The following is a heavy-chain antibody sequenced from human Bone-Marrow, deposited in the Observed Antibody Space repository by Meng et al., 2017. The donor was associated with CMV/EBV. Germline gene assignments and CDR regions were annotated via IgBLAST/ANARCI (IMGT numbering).Heavy chain of an antibody. CDR1: GGSISSGGYY. Sequence: SETLSLTCTVSGGSISSGGYYWSWIRQHPGKGPEWIGSIYYSGSTYYNPSLKSRVTISVDTSKNQFSLKLSSVTAADTAVYYCAINYYDFWSGYPGYFDYWGQGTLVTVSS. CDR3: AINYYDFWSGYPGYFDY. CDR2: IYYSGST. J-gene: IGHJ4*02. D-gene: IGHD3-3*01. V-gene: IGHV4-39*01.